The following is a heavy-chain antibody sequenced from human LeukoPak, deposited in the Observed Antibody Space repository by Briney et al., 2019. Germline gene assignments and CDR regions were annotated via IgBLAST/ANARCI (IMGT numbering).Heavy chain of an antibody. D-gene: IGHD3-22*01. V-gene: IGHV3-48*03. J-gene: IGHJ2*01. CDR1: GFTFSSYE. Sequence: GGSLRLSCAASGFTFSSYEMNWVRQAPGKGLEWVSYISSSGSTIYYADSVKGRFTISRDNAKNSLYLQMNSLRAGDTAVYYCANSRRSGYWYFDLWGRGTLVTVSS. CDR3: ANSRRSGYWYFDL. CDR2: ISSSGSTI.